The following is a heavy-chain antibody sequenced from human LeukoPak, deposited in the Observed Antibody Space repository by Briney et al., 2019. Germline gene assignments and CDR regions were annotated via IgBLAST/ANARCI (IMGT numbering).Heavy chain of an antibody. V-gene: IGHV5-51*01. CDR1: GYTFTSHW. CDR3: ARLGGEWLSQKYYFDY. CDR2: IYPRDSDT. J-gene: IGHJ4*02. D-gene: IGHD3-3*01. Sequence: KVSCKASGYTFTSHWIGWVRQMPGKGLEWMGIIYPRDSDTRYSPSFQGQVTISADKSISTAYLQWSSLKAPDTAMYYCARLGGEWLSQKYYFDYWGQGTLVTVSS.